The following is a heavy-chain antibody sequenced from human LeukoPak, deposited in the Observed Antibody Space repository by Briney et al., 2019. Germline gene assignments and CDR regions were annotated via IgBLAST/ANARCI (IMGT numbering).Heavy chain of an antibody. CDR3: ARHSEGPVNDAFDI. Sequence: PGGSLRLSCAASGFTLSIYWMSWVRQAPGKGLEWVANIKHDGSEKYYADSVRGRFTISRDNAKKSLYLQMNSLRAEDTAVYYCARHSEGPVNDAFDIWGQGTKVTVSS. CDR1: GFTLSIYW. V-gene: IGHV3-7*05. CDR2: IKHDGSEK. J-gene: IGHJ3*02. D-gene: IGHD2-2*01.